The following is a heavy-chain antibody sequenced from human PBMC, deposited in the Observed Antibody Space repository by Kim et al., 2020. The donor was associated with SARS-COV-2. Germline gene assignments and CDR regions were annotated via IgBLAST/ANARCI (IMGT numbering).Heavy chain of an antibody. V-gene: IGHV4-4*02. J-gene: IGHJ4*02. CDR3: ARDEGYSYGYYFDY. Sequence: NPSLKSRVTISVDKSKNQFSLKLSSVTAADTAVYYCARDEGYSYGYYFDYWGQGTLVTVSS. D-gene: IGHD5-18*01.